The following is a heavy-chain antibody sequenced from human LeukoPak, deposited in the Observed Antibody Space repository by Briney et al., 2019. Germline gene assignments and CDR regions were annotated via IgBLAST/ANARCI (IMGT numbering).Heavy chain of an antibody. CDR2: INSDGSST. V-gene: IGHV3-74*01. D-gene: IGHD3-22*01. CDR1: GFTFSSYW. J-gene: IGHJ4*02. CDR3: ARAMIGEPYFFDY. Sequence: GGSLRLSCAASGFTFSSYWMHWVRQAPGKGLVWVSRINSDGSSTSYADSVKGRFTISRDNAKNTLYLQMNSLRAEDTAVYYCARAMIGEPYFFDYWGQGTLVTVSS.